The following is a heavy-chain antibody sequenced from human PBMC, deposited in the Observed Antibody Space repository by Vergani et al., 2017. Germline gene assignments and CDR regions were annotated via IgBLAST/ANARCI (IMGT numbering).Heavy chain of an antibody. Sequence: EVQLVESGGGLVQPGGSLRLSCAASGFTFSSYEMNWVRQAPGKGLEWVSYISSSGSTIYYADSVKGRFTISRGNAKNSLYLQMNSLRAEDTAVYYCAREVYREQLVKSYYGMDVWGQGTTVTVSS. CDR3: AREVYREQLVKSYYGMDV. V-gene: IGHV3-48*03. CDR2: ISSSGSTI. D-gene: IGHD6-13*01. J-gene: IGHJ6*02. CDR1: GFTFSSYE.